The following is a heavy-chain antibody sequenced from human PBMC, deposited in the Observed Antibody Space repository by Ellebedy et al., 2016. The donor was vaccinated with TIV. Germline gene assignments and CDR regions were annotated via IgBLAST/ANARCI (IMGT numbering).Heavy chain of an antibody. D-gene: IGHD3/OR15-3a*01. J-gene: IGHJ2*01. V-gene: IGHV3-9*01. CDR1: GFTFDDYA. CDR2: ISWNSGSI. CDR3: AKDMTLSPPGGLGRYFDL. Sequence: SLKISCAASGFTFDDYAMHWVRQAPGKGLEWVSGISWNSGSIGYADSVKGRFTISRDNAKNSLYLQMNSLRAEDTALYYCAKDMTLSPPGGLGRYFDLWGRGTLVTVSS.